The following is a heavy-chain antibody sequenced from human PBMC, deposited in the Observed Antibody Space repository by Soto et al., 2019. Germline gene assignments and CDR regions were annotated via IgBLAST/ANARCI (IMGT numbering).Heavy chain of an antibody. CDR1: GGSISSYY. CDR3: ARVGGGNFLYYYYGMDV. V-gene: IGHV4-59*01. J-gene: IGHJ6*02. CDR2: IYYSGST. D-gene: IGHD2-21*02. Sequence: SETLSLTCTVSGGSISSYYWSWIRQPPGKGLEWIGYIYYSGSTNYNPSLKSRVTISVDTSKNQFSLKLSSVTAADTAVYYCARVGGGNFLYYYYGMDVWGQGTTVTVSS.